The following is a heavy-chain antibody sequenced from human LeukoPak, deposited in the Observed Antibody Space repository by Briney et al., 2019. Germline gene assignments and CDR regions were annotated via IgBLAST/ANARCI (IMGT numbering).Heavy chain of an antibody. J-gene: IGHJ4*02. CDR1: GFTFSSYG. Sequence: PGGSLRLSCAASGFTFSSYGMHWVRQAPGEGLEWVAVISYDGSNKYYADSVKGRFTISRDNSKNTLYLQMNSLRPDDTAVYYCAKIAATDPIDFWGQGTLVTVSS. D-gene: IGHD6-13*01. CDR2: ISYDGSNK. V-gene: IGHV3-30*18. CDR3: AKIAATDPIDF.